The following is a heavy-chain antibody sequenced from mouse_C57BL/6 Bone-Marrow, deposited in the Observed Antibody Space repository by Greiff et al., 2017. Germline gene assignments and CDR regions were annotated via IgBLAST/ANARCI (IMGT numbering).Heavy chain of an antibody. CDR2: IHPNSGST. CDR3: ARKRTAQATKAMDY. V-gene: IGHV1-64*01. CDR1: GYTFTSYW. Sequence: QVHVKQPGAELVKPGASVKLSCKASGYTFTSYWMHWVKQRPGQGLEWIGMIHPNSGSTNYNEKFKSKATLTVDKSSSTAYMQLSSLTSEDSEVYYCARKRTAQATKAMDYWGQGTSVTVAS. D-gene: IGHD3-2*02. J-gene: IGHJ4*01.